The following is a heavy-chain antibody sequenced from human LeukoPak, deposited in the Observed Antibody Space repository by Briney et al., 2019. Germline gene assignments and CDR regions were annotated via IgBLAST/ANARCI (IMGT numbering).Heavy chain of an antibody. CDR1: GGSISSYY. J-gene: IGHJ4*02. Sequence: SETLSLSCTVSGGSISSYYWSWIRQPPGKGLERIGYISYSGSTNYNPSLKSRVTISVDTSKNQFSLKLNSVTAADTAVYYCARGEPYYYGSGTLVDYFDYWGQGTLVTVSS. V-gene: IGHV4-59*01. CDR3: ARGEPYYYGSGTLVDYFDY. D-gene: IGHD3-10*01. CDR2: ISYSGST.